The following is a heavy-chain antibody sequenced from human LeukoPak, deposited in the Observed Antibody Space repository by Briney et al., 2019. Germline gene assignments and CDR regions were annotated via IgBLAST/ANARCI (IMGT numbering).Heavy chain of an antibody. CDR3: ARLGYGGDPVDY. V-gene: IGHV4-59*08. D-gene: IGHD4-23*01. CDR2: AIYSGSS. J-gene: IGHJ4*02. Sequence: PSETLSITRTVSGGSVSRYYWSWIRQPPGKGLEWIGYAIYSGSSTYNPSLKSRVTISVDTSKNQFSLNVSSVTAADTAVYYCARLGYGGDPVDYWGQGTLVIVSS. CDR1: GGSVSRYY.